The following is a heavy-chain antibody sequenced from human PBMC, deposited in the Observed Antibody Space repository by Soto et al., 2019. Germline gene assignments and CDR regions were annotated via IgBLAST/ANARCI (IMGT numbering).Heavy chain of an antibody. Sequence: ASVKLACKPSGYTFTGYAMDWVRQAPGQRLEWMGSINAGNANTKYSQKFQGRVTITRDTSASTAYMNLSSLRTKDTAVYYCARAVAVPADFDYWGQGTLVTVSS. J-gene: IGHJ4*02. CDR2: INAGNANT. V-gene: IGHV1-3*01. D-gene: IGHD6-19*01. CDR3: ARAVAVPADFDY. CDR1: GYTFTGYA.